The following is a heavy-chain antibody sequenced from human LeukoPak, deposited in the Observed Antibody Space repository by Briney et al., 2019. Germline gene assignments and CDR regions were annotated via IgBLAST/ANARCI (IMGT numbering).Heavy chain of an antibody. Sequence: SQTLSLTCTISGGSISSGGYYWSWIRQPPGKGLEWIGYIYHSGSTYYNPSLKSRFTISVDRSKNQFSLKLSSVTAADTAVYYCARGSEDIVVVPGAIGFDYWGQGTLVTVSS. V-gene: IGHV4-30-2*01. CDR3: ARGSEDIVVVPGAIGFDY. D-gene: IGHD2-2*01. CDR2: IYHSGST. J-gene: IGHJ4*02. CDR1: GGSISSGGYY.